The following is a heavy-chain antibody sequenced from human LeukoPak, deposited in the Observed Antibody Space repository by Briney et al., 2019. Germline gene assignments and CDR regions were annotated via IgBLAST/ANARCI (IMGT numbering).Heavy chain of an antibody. J-gene: IGHJ3*02. CDR2: IIPIFGPT. Sequence: SVKVSCKASGGTFSSYAISWVRQAPGQGLEWMGRIIPIFGPTNYAQKFQGRVTITTDEFTSTAYMELSSLRSEDTAVYYCARAPDSSGYYWNDAFDIWGQGTMVTVSS. D-gene: IGHD3-22*01. CDR1: GGTFSSYA. V-gene: IGHV1-69*05. CDR3: ARAPDSSGYYWNDAFDI.